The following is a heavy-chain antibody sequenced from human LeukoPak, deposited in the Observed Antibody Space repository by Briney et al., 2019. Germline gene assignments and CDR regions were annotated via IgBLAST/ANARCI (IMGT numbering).Heavy chain of an antibody. V-gene: IGHV4-59*11. CDR3: VRASLFAYYYMDV. D-gene: IGHD2-21*01. Sequence: SETLSLTCTVSGGSISSHYWSWIRQTPGKGLEWIGYIYYSGSTSYNPSLKSRVTISVDTSKNQFSLNLSSVTAADTAVYYCVRASLFAYYYMDVWGKGTTVTVSS. J-gene: IGHJ6*03. CDR2: IYYSGST. CDR1: GGSISSHY.